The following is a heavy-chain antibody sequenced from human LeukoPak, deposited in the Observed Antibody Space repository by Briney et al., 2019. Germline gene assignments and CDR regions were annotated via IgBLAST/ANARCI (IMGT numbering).Heavy chain of an antibody. V-gene: IGHV3-30*04. J-gene: IGHJ4*02. CDR1: GFTFSSYA. CDR3: ARDGYYGSGSYYNVPTLYFDY. CDR2: ISYDGSNK. Sequence: GGSLRLSCAASGFTFSSYAMHWVRQAPGKGLEWVAVISYDGSNKYYADSAKGRFTISRDNSKNTLYLQMNSLRAEDTAVYYCARDGYYGSGSYYNVPTLYFDYWGQGTLVTVSS. D-gene: IGHD3-10*01.